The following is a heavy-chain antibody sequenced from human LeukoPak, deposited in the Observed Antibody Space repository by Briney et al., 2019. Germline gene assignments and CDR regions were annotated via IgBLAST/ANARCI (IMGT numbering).Heavy chain of an antibody. CDR1: AKSIRSADF. Sequence: SETLSLTCTVPAKSIRSADFWGWIRQPPGRGLEWIGSISHSGSAYYNPSLKSRVTISTDTSKNHFSLKLTSVTATDTAVYYCARAGTTVTTNWFDPWGQGTLVTVSS. CDR3: ARAGTTVTTNWFDP. CDR2: ISHSGSA. J-gene: IGHJ5*02. V-gene: IGHV4-38-2*02. D-gene: IGHD4-17*01.